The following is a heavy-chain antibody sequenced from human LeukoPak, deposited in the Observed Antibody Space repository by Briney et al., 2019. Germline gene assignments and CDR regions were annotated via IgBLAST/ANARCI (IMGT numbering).Heavy chain of an antibody. CDR1: GFTFSDYY. V-gene: IGHV3-11*06. J-gene: IGHJ4*02. CDR3: ARVRLNDILTGYYTGAYYFDY. Sequence: GGSLRLSCAASGFTFSDYYMSWIRQAPGKGLEWVSYISSSSSYTNSADSVKGRFTISRDNAKNSLYLQMNSLRAEDTAVYYCARVRLNDILTGYYTGAYYFDYWGQGTLVTVSS. D-gene: IGHD3-9*01. CDR2: ISSSSSYT.